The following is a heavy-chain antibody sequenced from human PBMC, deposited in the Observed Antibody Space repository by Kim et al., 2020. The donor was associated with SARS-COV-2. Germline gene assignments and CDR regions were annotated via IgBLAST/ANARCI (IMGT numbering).Heavy chain of an antibody. J-gene: IGHJ3*02. Sequence: ASVKVSCKASGYTFTSYYMHWVRQAPGQGLEWMGIINPSGGSTSYAQKFQGRVTMTRDTSTSTVYMELSSMRSEDTAVYYCAGGGDTAMGYDAFDIWGQWTMVTVSS. CDR2: INPSGGST. D-gene: IGHD5-18*01. V-gene: IGHV1-46*01. CDR1: GYTFTSYY. CDR3: AGGGDTAMGYDAFDI.